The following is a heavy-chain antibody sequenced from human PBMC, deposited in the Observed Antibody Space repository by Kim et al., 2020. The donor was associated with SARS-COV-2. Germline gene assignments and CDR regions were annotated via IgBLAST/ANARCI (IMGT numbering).Heavy chain of an antibody. V-gene: IGHV3-73*01. CDR2: IRSKANSYAT. CDR3: TRHVRRPTVTNGSNGDY. J-gene: IGHJ4*02. CDR1: GFTFSGSA. Sequence: GGSLRLSCAASGFTFSGSAMHWVRQASGKGLEWVGRIRSKANSYATAYAASVKGRFTISRDDSKNTAYLQMNSLKTEDTAVYYCTRHVRRPTVTNGSNGDYWGQGTLVTVSS. D-gene: IGHD4-17*01.